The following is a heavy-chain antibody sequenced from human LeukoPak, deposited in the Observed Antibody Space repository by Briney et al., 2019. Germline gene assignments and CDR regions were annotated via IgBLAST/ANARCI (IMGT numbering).Heavy chain of an antibody. J-gene: IGHJ4*02. D-gene: IGHD5-12*01. Sequence: GGSLRLSCAGSGFTFSSYGIHWVRQAPGKGLEWVANIKKDGSETYYVDSVKSRFTISRDNAKNSLYLQMNSLRAEDTAMYYCARGRYSGTTYYFDYWGQGTLVTVSS. CDR1: GFTFSSYG. CDR2: IKKDGSET. CDR3: ARGRYSGTTYYFDY. V-gene: IGHV3-7*03.